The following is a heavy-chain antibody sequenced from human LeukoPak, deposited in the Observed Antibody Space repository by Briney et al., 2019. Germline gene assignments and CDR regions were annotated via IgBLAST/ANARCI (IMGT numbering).Heavy chain of an antibody. CDR1: GFTFSSYA. CDR2: ISGSGGST. CDR3: AKLPDYYGSGSYYNWFDP. J-gene: IGHJ5*02. Sequence: GGSLRLSCAASGFTFSSYAMSWVHQAPGKGLEWVSAISGSGGSTYYADSVKGRFTISRDNSKNTLYLQMNSLRAEDTAVYYCAKLPDYYGSGSYYNWFDPWGQGTLVTVSS. V-gene: IGHV3-23*01. D-gene: IGHD3-10*01.